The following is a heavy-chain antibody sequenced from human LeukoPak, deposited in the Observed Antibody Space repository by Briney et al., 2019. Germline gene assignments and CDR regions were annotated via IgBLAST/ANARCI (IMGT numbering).Heavy chain of an antibody. CDR1: GLTFSSHW. V-gene: IGHV3-48*01. D-gene: IGHD3-16*01. J-gene: IGHJ4*02. CDR3: ASLGDPYYFDY. CDR2: ISSSSSTI. Sequence: GGSLRLSCAASGLTFSSHWMHWVRQAPGKGLEWVSYISSSSSTIYYADSVKGRFTISRDNAKNSLYLQMNSLRAEDTAVYYCASLGDPYYFDYWGQGTLVTVSS.